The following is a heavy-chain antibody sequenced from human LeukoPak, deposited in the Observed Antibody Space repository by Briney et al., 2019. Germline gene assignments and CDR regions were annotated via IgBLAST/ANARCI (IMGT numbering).Heavy chain of an antibody. CDR3: ARLIRFLEWLLWGYYYYYYMDV. D-gene: IGHD3-3*01. Sequence: SETLSLTCTVSGGSISSSSYYWSWIRQPPGKGLEWIGEINHSGSTNYNPSLKSRVTISVDTSKNQFSLKLSSVTAADTAVCYCARLIRFLEWLLWGYYYYYYMDVWGKGTTVTVSS. CDR1: GGSISSSSYY. V-gene: IGHV4-39*07. J-gene: IGHJ6*03. CDR2: INHSGST.